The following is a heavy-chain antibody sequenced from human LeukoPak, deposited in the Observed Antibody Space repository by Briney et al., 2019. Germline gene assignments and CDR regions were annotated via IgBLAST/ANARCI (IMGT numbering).Heavy chain of an antibody. J-gene: IGHJ3*02. D-gene: IGHD6-13*01. CDR3: ALGYSSSWYGHDAFDI. V-gene: IGHV4-4*07. CDR2: IYTSGST. Sequence: PSETLSLNCTVSGGSISSYYWSWIRQPAGKGLEWIGRIYTSGSTNYNPSLKSRVTMSVDTSKNQFSLKLSSVTAADTAVYYCALGYSSSWYGHDAFDIWGQGAMVTVSS. CDR1: GGSISSYY.